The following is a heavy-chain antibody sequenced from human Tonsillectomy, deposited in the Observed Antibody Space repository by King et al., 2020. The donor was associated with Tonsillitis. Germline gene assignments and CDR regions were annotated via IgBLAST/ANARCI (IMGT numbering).Heavy chain of an antibody. CDR2: TSYDGSNK. D-gene: IGHD4-17*01. J-gene: IGHJ4*02. CDR1: GFTFSNYG. V-gene: IGHV3-33*05. Sequence: VQLVESGGGVVQPGRSLRLSCAASGFTFSNYGMHWVRQAPGKGLEWVAVTSYDGSNKYYADSVKGRFTISRDNSKNTLYLQMNSLRADDTAVYYCARWRGDYEDYFDYWGQGTLVTVSS. CDR3: ARWRGDYEDYFDY.